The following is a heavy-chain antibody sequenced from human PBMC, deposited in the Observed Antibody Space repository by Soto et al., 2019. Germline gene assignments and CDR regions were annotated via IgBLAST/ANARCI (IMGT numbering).Heavy chain of an antibody. V-gene: IGHV1-69*13. CDR1: GGTFSIYA. CDR3: ARVPEDSSGWYCWFDP. CDR2: IIPIFGTA. J-gene: IGHJ5*02. D-gene: IGHD6-19*01. Sequence: GASVKISCKASGGTFSIYAISWVRQAPGQGLEWMGGIIPIFGTANYAQKFQGRVTITADESTSTAYMELSSLRSEDTAVYYCARVPEDSSGWYCWFDPWGQGTLVTVSS.